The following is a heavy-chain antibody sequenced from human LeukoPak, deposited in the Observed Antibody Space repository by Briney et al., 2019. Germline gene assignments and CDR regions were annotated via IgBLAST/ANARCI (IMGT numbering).Heavy chain of an antibody. CDR3: AKDPSYYGSGLFDP. D-gene: IGHD3-10*01. V-gene: IGHV3-30*02. Sequence: GGSLRLSCAASGFIFSSYGMHWVRQAPGKGLEWVAFIRYDGSKKYYADSVKGRFTISRDNSKNTLYLQMNSLRAEDTAVYYCAKDPSYYGSGLFDPWGQGTLVTVSS. CDR2: IRYDGSKK. J-gene: IGHJ5*02. CDR1: GFIFSSYG.